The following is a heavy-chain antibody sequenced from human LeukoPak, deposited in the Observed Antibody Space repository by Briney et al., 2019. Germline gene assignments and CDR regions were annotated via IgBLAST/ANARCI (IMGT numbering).Heavy chain of an antibody. D-gene: IGHD3-9*01. V-gene: IGHV3-21*01. J-gene: IGHJ4*02. Sequence: PGGSLRLSCAASGFTFSSYSMNWVRQAPGKGLEWVSSISSSSSYIYYADSVKGRFTISRDNAKNSLYLQMNSLRAEDTAVYYCAREPILTGYLNSLDYWGQGTLVTVSS. CDR3: AREPILTGYLNSLDY. CDR1: GFTFSSYS. CDR2: ISSSSSYI.